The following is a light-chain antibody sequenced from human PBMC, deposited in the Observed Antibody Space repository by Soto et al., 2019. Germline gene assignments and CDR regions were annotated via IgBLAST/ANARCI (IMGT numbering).Light chain of an antibody. CDR1: QSISSW. J-gene: IGKJ1*01. CDR3: QQYSSWWT. V-gene: IGKV1-5*03. CDR2: KAS. Sequence: DIQMTQSPSTLSASVGDRVTITCRASQSISSWLAWYQQKPGKAPKLLIYKASTLESGVPSRFSGSESGTDFTLTINSLQHDDFATYYWQQYSSWWTFGQGTKVEIK.